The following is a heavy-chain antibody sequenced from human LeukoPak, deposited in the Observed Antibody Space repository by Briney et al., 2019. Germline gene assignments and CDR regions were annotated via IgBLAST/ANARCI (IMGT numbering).Heavy chain of an antibody. D-gene: IGHD3-3*01. J-gene: IGHJ6*03. Sequence: GGSLRLSCAASGFTFSSYGMHWVRQAPGKGLEWVAVISYDGSNKYYVDSVKGRFTISRDNSKNTLYLQMNSLRAEDTAVYYCVKGSKGVVFTRDHHMDVWGKGTTVTISS. V-gene: IGHV3-30*18. CDR1: GFTFSSYG. CDR3: VKGSKGVVFTRDHHMDV. CDR2: ISYDGSNK.